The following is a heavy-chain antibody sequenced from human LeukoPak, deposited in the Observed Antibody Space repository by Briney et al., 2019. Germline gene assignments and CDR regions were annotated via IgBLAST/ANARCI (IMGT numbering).Heavy chain of an antibody. J-gene: IGHJ5*02. D-gene: IGHD6-13*01. CDR3: ARDPYGQLDWFDP. Sequence: PSETLSLTCTVSGYSISSGYYWGWIRQPPGKGLEWIGRIYTSGTTNYNPSLKSRVTMSVDTSKNQFSLKVSSVTAADTAVYYCARDPYGQLDWFDPWGQGTLVTVST. CDR1: GYSISSGYY. CDR2: IYTSGTT. V-gene: IGHV4-38-2*02.